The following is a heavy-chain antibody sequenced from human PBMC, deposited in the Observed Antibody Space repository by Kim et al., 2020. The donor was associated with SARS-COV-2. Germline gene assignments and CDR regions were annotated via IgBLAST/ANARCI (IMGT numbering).Heavy chain of an antibody. CDR1: GLTFSNYW. D-gene: IGHD3-9*01. J-gene: IGHJ4*02. CDR3: TRRGDLYDILTGYYQYYFDY. CDR2: IKQDGSEE. V-gene: IGHV3-7*01. Sequence: GGSLRLSCAASGLTFSNYWMSWVRQAPGKGLEWVANIKQDGSEEYYVDSVKGRFTISRDNAKNSLFLQMNSLRAEDTAVYYCTRRGDLYDILTGYYQYYFDYWGQGTLVTVSS.